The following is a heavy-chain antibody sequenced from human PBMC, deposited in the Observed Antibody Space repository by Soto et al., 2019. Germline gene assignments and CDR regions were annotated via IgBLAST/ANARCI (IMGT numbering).Heavy chain of an antibody. V-gene: IGHV3-53*02. CDR2: IYTGGST. Sequence: EAQLVETGGTLIQSGGSLRLSCAASGFSVSNNYMSWVRQAPGKGLEWVSIIYTGGSTYYADSVKGRFIISRDNSKNTLYLQMNSLRADDTAVYFCTIDTDRSGYPGGSGYWGQGTTVTVSS. J-gene: IGHJ4*02. CDR3: TIDTDRSGYPGGSGY. D-gene: IGHD3-10*01. CDR1: GFSVSNNY.